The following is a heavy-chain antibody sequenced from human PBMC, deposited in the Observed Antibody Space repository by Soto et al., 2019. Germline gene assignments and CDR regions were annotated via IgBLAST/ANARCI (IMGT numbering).Heavy chain of an antibody. CDR2: ISAYNGNT. J-gene: IGHJ6*02. D-gene: IGHD2-2*01. Sequence: ASVKVTCNESADTFTSYGSSWVGRAPGQGVEWMGWISAYNGNTNYAKKPQGRVTMTTDTSTSTSYMELRSLRSDDTAAYYCESDFGIVVVPAAPPSEANYYYYGMDVWGQGTTVTVSS. CDR1: ADTFTSYG. V-gene: IGHV1-18*04. CDR3: ESDFGIVVVPAAPPSEANYYYYGMDV.